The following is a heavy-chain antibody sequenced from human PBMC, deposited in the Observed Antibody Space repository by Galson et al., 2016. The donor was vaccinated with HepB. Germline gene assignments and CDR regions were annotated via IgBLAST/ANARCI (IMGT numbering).Heavy chain of an antibody. D-gene: IGHD6-19*01. CDR3: AKGRVSIAVAESMDV. J-gene: IGHJ6*03. CDR2: ISYDGNNK. V-gene: IGHV3-30*18. CDR1: GVTFSSYG. Sequence: SLRLSCAASGVTFSSYGMHWVRQAPGKGLEWVAVISYDGNNKYYADSVKGRFTISRDNSKNTLYLQMNSLRVEDTAVYYCAKGRVSIAVAESMDVWGKGTTVTVSS.